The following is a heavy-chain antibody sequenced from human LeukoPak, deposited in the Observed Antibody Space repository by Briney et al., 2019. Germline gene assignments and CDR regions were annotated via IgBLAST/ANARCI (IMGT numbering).Heavy chain of an antibody. D-gene: IGHD5-18*01. CDR3: ARNPSGDVDTTMIMYYHYGMDV. CDR1: GGTFRSHS. V-gene: IGHV1-69*02. J-gene: IGHJ6*02. Sequence: ASVRVSCKASGGTFRSHSISWVRQAPEQGLEWMGRIIPLLGIVNYAQKFQGRVTITADKSTSTAYMEVSSLTCEDTAVYYCARNPSGDVDTTMIMYYHYGMDVWGQGTTVTVSS. CDR2: IIPLLGIV.